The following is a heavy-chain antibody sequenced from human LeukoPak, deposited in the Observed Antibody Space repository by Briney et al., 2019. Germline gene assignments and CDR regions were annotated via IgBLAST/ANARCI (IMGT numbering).Heavy chain of an antibody. CDR3: AASSGSIFQGY. J-gene: IGHJ4*02. Sequence: PGGSLRLSCAASGFTFSSYSMNWVRQAPGKGLEWVSYISSSSSTIYYADSVKGRFTISRDNAKNSLYLQMNSLRAEDTAVYYCAASSGSIFQGYWGQGTLVTVSS. CDR2: ISSSSSTI. V-gene: IGHV3-48*04. D-gene: IGHD6-19*01. CDR1: GFTFSSYS.